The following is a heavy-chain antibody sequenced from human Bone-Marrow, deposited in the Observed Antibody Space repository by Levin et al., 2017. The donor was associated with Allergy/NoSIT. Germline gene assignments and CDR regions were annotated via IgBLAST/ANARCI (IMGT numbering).Heavy chain of an antibody. V-gene: IGHV5-51*01. CDR1: GYDFTTDW. Sequence: GESLKISCEASGYDFTTDWIAWVRQMPGKGLEYMGIIFPGDSDTRYSPSFQGQATISVDKSINTAYLEWSNVQASDTAIYFCARSSPGDAFDIWGQGTVVTVSS. J-gene: IGHJ3*02. CDR3: ARSSPGDAFDI. CDR2: IFPGDSDT.